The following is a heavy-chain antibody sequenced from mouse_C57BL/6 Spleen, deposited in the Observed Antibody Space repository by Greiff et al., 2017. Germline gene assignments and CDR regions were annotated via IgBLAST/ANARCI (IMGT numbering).Heavy chain of an antibody. D-gene: IGHD1-1*01. Sequence: QVQLQQPGAELVKPGASVKVSCKASGYTFTSYWMHWVKQRPGQGLEWIGRIHPSDSDTNYNQKFKGKATLTVDKSSSTDYMQLSSLTSEDSAVYYCAGYGSSYEGFAYWGQGTLVTVSA. CDR1: GYTFTSYW. V-gene: IGHV1-74*01. CDR2: IHPSDSDT. J-gene: IGHJ3*01. CDR3: AGYGSSYEGFAY.